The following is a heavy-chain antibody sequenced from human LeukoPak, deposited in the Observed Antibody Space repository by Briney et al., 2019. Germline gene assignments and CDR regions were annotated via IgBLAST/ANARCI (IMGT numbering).Heavy chain of an antibody. J-gene: IGHJ4*02. D-gene: IGHD3-9*01. CDR3: ARGFDWLEYYFDY. CDR2: IIPIFGTA. CDR1: GYTFTSYG. Sequence: SVKVSCKASGYTFTSYGISWVRQAPGQGLEWMGGIIPIFGTANYAQKFQGRVTITADKSTSTAYMELSRLRSDDTAVYHCARGFDWLEYYFDYWGQGTLVTVSS. V-gene: IGHV1-69*06.